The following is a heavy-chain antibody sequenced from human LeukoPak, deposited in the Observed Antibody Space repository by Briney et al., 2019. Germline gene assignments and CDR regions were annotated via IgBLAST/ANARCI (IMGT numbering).Heavy chain of an antibody. V-gene: IGHV1-18*01. D-gene: IGHD3-10*01. CDR3: ARQNPHYYGSGELPPMNPPDY. CDR1: GGTFSSYA. Sequence: GASVKVSCKASGGTFSSYAISWVRQAPGQGLEWMGWISAYNGNTNYAQKLQGRVTMTTDTSTSTAYMELRSLRSDDTAVYYCARQNPHYYGSGELPPMNPPDYWGQGTLVTVSS. J-gene: IGHJ4*02. CDR2: ISAYNGNT.